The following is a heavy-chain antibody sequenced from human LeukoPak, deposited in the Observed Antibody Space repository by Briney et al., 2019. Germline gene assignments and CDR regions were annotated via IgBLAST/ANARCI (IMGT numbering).Heavy chain of an antibody. CDR1: GFTFMTYA. J-gene: IGHJ3*02. CDR3: ASDIAVVPRAFDI. D-gene: IGHD2-2*01. V-gene: IGHV3-64D*06. Sequence: GGSLRLSCSASGFTFMTYAMHWVRQAPGKGLEYASAINSNGGSTYYADSVKGRFTISRDNSRNTLYLQMSSLRAEDTAVYYCASDIAVVPRAFDIWGQGTMVTVSS. CDR2: INSNGGST.